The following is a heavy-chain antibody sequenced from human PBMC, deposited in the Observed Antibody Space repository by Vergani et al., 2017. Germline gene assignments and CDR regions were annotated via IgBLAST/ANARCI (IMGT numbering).Heavy chain of an antibody. CDR2: TWYEGNNN. CDR1: GFSLSRFW. Sequence: VQLVESGGGLVQPGGSLRLSCAASGFSLSRFWMSWVRQAPGRGLEWVSMTWYEGNNNYYADSVKGRFTISKDISKNTLYLQMNSLGGDDTAVYYCARETRDTPSSLDYWGQGTLVTVSS. V-gene: IGHV3-33*08. D-gene: IGHD5-24*01. CDR3: ARETRDTPSSLDY. J-gene: IGHJ4*02.